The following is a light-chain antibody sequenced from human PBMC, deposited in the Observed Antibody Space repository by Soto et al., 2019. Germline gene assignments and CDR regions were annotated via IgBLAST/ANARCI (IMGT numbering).Light chain of an antibody. CDR1: RTVFYSPNKRNY. J-gene: IGKJ5*01. Sequence: DLVLTQSPDSLAVSLGERATINCRSSRTVFYSPNKRNYLAWYQQRPGQPPKLLISWASIRESGVPDRFSGSGSETDFTLTISSLQAEDVAVYYCQQYRGPPVTFGQGTRLEIK. CDR3: QQYRGPPVT. CDR2: WAS. V-gene: IGKV4-1*01.